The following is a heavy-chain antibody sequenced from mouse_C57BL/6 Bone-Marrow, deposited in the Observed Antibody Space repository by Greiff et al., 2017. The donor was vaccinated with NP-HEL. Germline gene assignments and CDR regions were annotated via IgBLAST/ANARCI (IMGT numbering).Heavy chain of an antibody. CDR1: GYTFTDYY. CDR2: INPNNGGT. Sequence: VQLQQSGPELVKPGASVKISCKASGYTFTDYYMNWVKQSHGKSLEWIGDINPNNGGTSYNQKFKGKATLTVDKSSSTAYMELRSLTSEDSAVYYCARGPWTFAYWGQGTLVTVSA. V-gene: IGHV1-26*01. J-gene: IGHJ3*01. CDR3: ARGPWTFAY.